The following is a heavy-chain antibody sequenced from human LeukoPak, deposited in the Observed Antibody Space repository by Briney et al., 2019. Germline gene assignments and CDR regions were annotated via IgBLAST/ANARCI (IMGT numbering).Heavy chain of an antibody. Sequence: ASVKVSCKASGYTFTSYGISWVRQAPGQGLEWMGWISAYNGNTNYAQKLQGRVTMTTDTSTSTAYMELRSLRSDDTAVYYCARGITYYDFWSGYPPGYYFDYWGQGTLVTVSS. CDR2: ISAYNGNT. CDR3: ARGITYYDFWSGYPPGYYFDY. CDR1: GYTFTSYG. V-gene: IGHV1-18*01. D-gene: IGHD3-3*01. J-gene: IGHJ4*02.